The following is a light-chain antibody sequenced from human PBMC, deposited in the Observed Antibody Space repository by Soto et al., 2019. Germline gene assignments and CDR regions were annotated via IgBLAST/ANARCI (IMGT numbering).Light chain of an antibody. J-gene: IGKJ1*01. V-gene: IGKV1-5*03. CDR1: RSISNW. CDR2: LAS. CDR3: QQSNTYSWT. Sequence: DIQMTQSPSTLSASVGDRVTITCRASRSISNWLAWYQQKPGKAPKLLIYLASSLESGVPSRFSGSGSGTEFTLTISNLQPDDFATYYCQQSNTYSWTFGQGTKVDI.